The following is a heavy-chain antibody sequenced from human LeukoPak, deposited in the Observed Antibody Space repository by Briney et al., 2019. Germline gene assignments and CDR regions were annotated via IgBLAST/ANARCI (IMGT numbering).Heavy chain of an antibody. V-gene: IGHV3-11*04. J-gene: IGHJ4*02. CDR1: GFTFSDYY. D-gene: IGHD1-26*01. CDR2: ISNSGSTI. CDR3: AKDARATSGSYTDY. Sequence: PGGSLRLSCGASGFTFSDYYMSWIRQAPGKGLEWVSYISNSGSTIYYADSVKGRFTISRDNSKNTLYLQMNSLRAEDTAVYYCAKDARATSGSYTDYWGQGTLVTVSS.